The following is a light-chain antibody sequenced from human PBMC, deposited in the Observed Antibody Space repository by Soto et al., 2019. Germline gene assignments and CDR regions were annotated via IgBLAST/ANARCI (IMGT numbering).Light chain of an antibody. CDR1: QSISSW. J-gene: IGKJ1*01. CDR2: DAS. CDR3: QQYNSYWT. V-gene: IGKV1-5*01. Sequence: DIPMTQSPSTLSASVGDRVTIPCRASQSISSWLAWYQQKPGKAPKLLIYDASSLESGVPSRFSGSGSGTEFTLTISSLQPDDFATYYCQQYNSYWTFGQGTKVDIK.